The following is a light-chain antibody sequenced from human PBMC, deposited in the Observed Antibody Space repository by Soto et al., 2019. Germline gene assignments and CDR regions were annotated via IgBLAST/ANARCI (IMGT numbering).Light chain of an antibody. CDR1: SSDVGRYNL. J-gene: IGLJ1*01. CDR2: EGS. CDR3: CSYAGSPSV. Sequence: QSALTQPASVSGSPGQSITISCTGTSSDVGRYNLVSWYQQHPGKAPKLMIYEGSKRPSGVSNRFSGSKSGTTASLTISGLQAEDEADYYCCSYAGSPSVFGTGTKLTVL. V-gene: IGLV2-23*01.